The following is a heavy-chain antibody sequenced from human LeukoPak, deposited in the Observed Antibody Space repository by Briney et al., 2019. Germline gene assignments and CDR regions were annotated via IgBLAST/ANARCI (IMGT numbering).Heavy chain of an antibody. J-gene: IGHJ1*01. V-gene: IGHV3-30-3*01. D-gene: IGHD4-23*01. CDR2: ISYDGSNK. CDR1: GFTFSSYA. Sequence: GGSLTLSCAASGFTFSSYAMHWVRQAPGKGLEWVAVISYDGSNKYYADSVKGRFTISRDNSKNTLYLQMNSLRAEDTAVYYCYGANAEHWGQGTLVTVSS. CDR3: YGANAEH.